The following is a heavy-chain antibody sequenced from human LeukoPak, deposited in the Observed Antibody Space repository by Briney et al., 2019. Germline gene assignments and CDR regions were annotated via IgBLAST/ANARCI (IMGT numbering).Heavy chain of an antibody. V-gene: IGHV4-39*01. D-gene: IGHD4-17*01. J-gene: IGHJ4*02. CDR3: ARLDGDHVSFDY. CDR2: IYYSGST. Sequence: SETLSLTCTVSGGSISSSSYYWGWIRQPPGKGLEWIGSIYYSGSTYYNPSLKSRVTISVDTSKNQFSLKLSSVTAADTAVYYCARLDGDHVSFDYWGQGTLVTVSS. CDR1: GGSISSSSYY.